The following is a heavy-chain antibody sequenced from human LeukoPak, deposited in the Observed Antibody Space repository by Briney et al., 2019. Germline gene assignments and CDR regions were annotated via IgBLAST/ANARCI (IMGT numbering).Heavy chain of an antibody. V-gene: IGHV3-23*01. J-gene: IGHJ4*02. CDR2: ISGSGGST. CDR1: GFTFTNYA. CDR3: AKDRVPFDY. Sequence: PGGSLRLSCAASGFTFTNYAMSWVRQAPGKGLEWVSAISGSGGSTYYADSVKGRFTISRDNSKNTLYLQMNNLRAEDTAVYYCAKDRVPFDYWGQGTLVTVSS.